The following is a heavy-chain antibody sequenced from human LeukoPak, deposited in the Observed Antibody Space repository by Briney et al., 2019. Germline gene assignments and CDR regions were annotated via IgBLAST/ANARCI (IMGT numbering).Heavy chain of an antibody. CDR3: ARDGGSSSSWTLYWYYGMDV. V-gene: IGHV3-48*01. CDR1: AFTFSSYS. Sequence: QSRGSLRLSCAASAFTFSSYSMNWVRQAPGKWLEWVSYISSSSTTIYYADSVKGRFTISRDNAKNSLYLQMNSLRAEDTAVYYCARDGGSSSSWTLYWYYGMDVWGQGTTVTVSS. J-gene: IGHJ6*02. CDR2: ISSSSTTI. D-gene: IGHD6-13*01.